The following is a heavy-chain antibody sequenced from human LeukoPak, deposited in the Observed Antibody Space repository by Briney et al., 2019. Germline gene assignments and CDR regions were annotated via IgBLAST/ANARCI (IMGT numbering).Heavy chain of an antibody. J-gene: IGHJ4*02. D-gene: IGHD5-18*01. CDR3: ARDSGYSYAPPDY. V-gene: IGHV1-3*01. CDR2: INAGNGNT. Sequence: ASVKVSCKASGYTFTSYAMHWVRQAPGQRLEWMGWINAGNGNTKYSQKFQGRVTITRDTSASTAYMELSSLRSEDTAVYYCARDSGYSYAPPDYWGQGTLLTVSS. CDR1: GYTFTSYA.